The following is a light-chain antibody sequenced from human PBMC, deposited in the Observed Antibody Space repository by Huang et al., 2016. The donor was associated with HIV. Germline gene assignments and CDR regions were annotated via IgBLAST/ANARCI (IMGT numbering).Light chain of an antibody. Sequence: DIQMTQSPSSLSASLGDRVTISCRASQGISSYLNWYQHNPGEAPRLLIYGASTLQTGVPSRFSGSGSGTYFTLTISSLRPEDFATYYCQQSHTIPWTFGQGTRV. V-gene: IGKV1-39*01. CDR3: QQSHTIPWT. CDR2: GAS. CDR1: QGISSY. J-gene: IGKJ1*01.